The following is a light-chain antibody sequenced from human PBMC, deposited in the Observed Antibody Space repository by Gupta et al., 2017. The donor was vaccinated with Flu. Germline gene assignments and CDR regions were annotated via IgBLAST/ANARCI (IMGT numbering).Light chain of an antibody. V-gene: IGKV4-1*01. Sequence: DIVMTQSPESLAVSLGERATTNCRSSRSVFSTSNSKSYLAWYQKKPGQPPKLLFWWASTRESGVPDRFTDSGSGTDFTLTISSLQAEDVAIYYCHQEHHAPKTFGQGTRVEI. CDR3: HQEHHAPKT. CDR1: RSVFSTSNSKSY. J-gene: IGKJ1*01. CDR2: WAS.